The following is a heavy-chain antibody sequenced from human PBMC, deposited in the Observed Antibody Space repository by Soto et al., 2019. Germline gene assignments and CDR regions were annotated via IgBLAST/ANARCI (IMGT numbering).Heavy chain of an antibody. D-gene: IGHD3-9*01. J-gene: IGHJ5*02. CDR3: ARDGLLRYFDWLPVGWFDP. V-gene: IGHV1-18*01. CDR2: ISAYNGNT. CDR1: GYTFTSYG. Sequence: ASVKVSCKASGYTFTSYGISWVRQAPGQGLEWMGWISAYNGNTNYAQKFKGRVTITTDTSTSTAYMELRSLRSDDTAVFNCARDGLLRYFDWLPVGWFDPWGQGTLVTVSS.